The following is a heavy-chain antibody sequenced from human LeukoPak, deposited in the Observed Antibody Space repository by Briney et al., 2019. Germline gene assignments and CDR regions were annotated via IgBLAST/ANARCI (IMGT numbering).Heavy chain of an antibody. CDR1: GFTFSSYA. CDR2: IYSGGST. J-gene: IGHJ4*02. V-gene: IGHV3-66*02. Sequence: GGSLRLSCAASGFTFSSYAMSWVRQAPGKGLEWVSVIYSGGSTYYADSVKGRFTISRDNSKNTLYLQMNSLRAEDTAVYYCARSPESSSPWYSSSWYGGDYFDYWGQGTLVTVSS. CDR3: ARSPESSSPWYSSSWYGGDYFDY. D-gene: IGHD6-13*01.